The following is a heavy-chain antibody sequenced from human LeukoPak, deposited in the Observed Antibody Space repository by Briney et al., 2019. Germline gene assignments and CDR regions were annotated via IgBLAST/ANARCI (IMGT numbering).Heavy chain of an antibody. CDR2: IYYSGST. CDR3: ARDSGGYSYGDLDY. Sequence: SETLSLTCTVSGGSISSSSYYWGWIRQPPGKGLEWIGSIYYSGSTYYNPSLKSRVTISVDTSKNQFSLKLSSVTAADTAVYYCARDSGGYSYGDLDYWGQGTLVTVSS. V-gene: IGHV4-39*07. CDR1: GGSISSSSYY. J-gene: IGHJ4*02. D-gene: IGHD5-18*01.